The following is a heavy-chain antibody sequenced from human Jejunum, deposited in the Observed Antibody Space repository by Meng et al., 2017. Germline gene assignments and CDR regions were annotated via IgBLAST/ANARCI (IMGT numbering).Heavy chain of an antibody. CDR3: ARSLQYGSGSYFSDY. CDR1: GSTFSFYS. CDR2: INGGNGNT. V-gene: IGHV1-3*01. Sequence: QVQLVLSGADVKVPWASRKVSCKASGSTFSFYSIPWVRQAPGQGLEWMGWINGGNGNTYYKQTFRGRVTFIRDPSATTAYMELSSLTSEDTAVYYCARSLQYGSGSYFSDYWGQGTLVTVSS. D-gene: IGHD3-10*01. J-gene: IGHJ4*02.